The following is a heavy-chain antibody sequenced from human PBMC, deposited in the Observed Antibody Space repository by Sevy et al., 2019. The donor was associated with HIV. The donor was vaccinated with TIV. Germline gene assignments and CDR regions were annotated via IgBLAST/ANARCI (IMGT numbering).Heavy chain of an antibody. J-gene: IGHJ4*02. CDR3: SNGDRGSDWGGFDY. Sequence: GGYLRLSCEVSGFTFSDYGMHWVRQAPGKGLEWLAVISYDGSDIYYPDSVEGRFTVSRDNSKNTLYLQMNSLRPEDTAVYYCSNGDRGSDWGGFDYWGQGTQVTVSS. CDR2: ISYDGSDI. CDR1: GFTFSDYG. D-gene: IGHD1-26*01. V-gene: IGHV3-30*03.